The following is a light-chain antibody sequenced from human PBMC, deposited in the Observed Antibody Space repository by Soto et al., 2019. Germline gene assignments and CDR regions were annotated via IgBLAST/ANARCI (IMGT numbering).Light chain of an antibody. CDR2: AAS. CDR1: QTITNY. Sequence: DIQMTQSPSSLSASVGGRVTITCRASQTITNYLNWYQQKPGKAPKLLIYAASSLQSGVPSRFSGSGSGTDFTLTISSLQPEDSATYYCQQSYSSPTWTFGQGTKVDIK. V-gene: IGKV1-39*01. CDR3: QQSYSSPTWT. J-gene: IGKJ1*01.